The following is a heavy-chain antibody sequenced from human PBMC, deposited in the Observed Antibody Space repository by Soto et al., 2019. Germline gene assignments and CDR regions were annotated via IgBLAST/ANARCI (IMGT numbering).Heavy chain of an antibody. CDR3: ARARKLGYCSSTSCLRGYWFDP. CDR2: MNPNSGNT. Sequence: ASVKVSCKASGYTFTSYDINWVRQATGQGLEWMGWMNPNSGNTGYAQKFQGRVTMTRNTSISTAYMELGSLRSEDTAVYYCARARKLGYCSSTSCLRGYWFDPWGQGTLVTVSS. CDR1: GYTFTSYD. D-gene: IGHD2-2*01. V-gene: IGHV1-8*01. J-gene: IGHJ5*02.